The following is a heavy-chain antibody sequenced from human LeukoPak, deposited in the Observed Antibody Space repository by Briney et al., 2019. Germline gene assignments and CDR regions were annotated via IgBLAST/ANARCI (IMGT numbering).Heavy chain of an antibody. J-gene: IGHJ4*02. Sequence: SETLSLTCTVSGGSISSSSYYWGWIRQPPGKGLEWIGSIYYSGSTYYNPSLKSRVTISVDTSKNQFSLKLSSVTAADTAVYYCARVSSSVVVVAATEGGYFDYWGQGTLVTVSS. CDR2: IYYSGST. D-gene: IGHD2-15*01. CDR1: GGSISSSSYY. CDR3: ARVSSSVVVVAATEGGYFDY. V-gene: IGHV4-39*07.